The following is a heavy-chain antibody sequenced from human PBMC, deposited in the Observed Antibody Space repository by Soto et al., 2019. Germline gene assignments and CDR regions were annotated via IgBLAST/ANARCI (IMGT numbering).Heavy chain of an antibody. D-gene: IGHD7-27*01. V-gene: IGHV4-34*01. J-gene: IGHJ6*02. Sequence: QVQLQQWGAGLLKPSETLSLTCAVYGGSFSGYYWSWIRQPPGKGLEWIGEINHSGSTNYNPSLKSRVTIAVXXSXNXXSLMLSSVTAADTAVNYCARGGNWGYYYYYDGMDVWGQGTTVTVSS. CDR2: INHSGST. CDR3: ARGGNWGYYYYYDGMDV. CDR1: GGSFSGYY.